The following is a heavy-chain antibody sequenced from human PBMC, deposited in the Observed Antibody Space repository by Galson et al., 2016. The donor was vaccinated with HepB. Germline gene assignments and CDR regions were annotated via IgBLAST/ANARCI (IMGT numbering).Heavy chain of an antibody. J-gene: IGHJ3*02. D-gene: IGHD3-10*01. CDR2: LSGSGRGI. V-gene: IGHV3-23*01. Sequence: SLRLSCAGSGFIFSTYALNWVRQAPGTGLERVSSLSGSGRGIAYADSAQGRFTISRDNSKNTLYLQTSSLRAEDTAVYYCAKERGSRLTMVRGVLDPFDIWGQGTLVTVSS. CDR3: AKERGSRLTMVRGVLDPFDI. CDR1: GFIFSTYA.